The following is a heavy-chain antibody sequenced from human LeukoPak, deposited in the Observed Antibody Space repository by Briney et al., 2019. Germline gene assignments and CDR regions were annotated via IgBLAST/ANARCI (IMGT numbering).Heavy chain of an antibody. J-gene: IGHJ6*02. CDR2: IYYSGST. Sequence: SEALSLTCTVSGVSIRSYYWTWIRQSPGKGLEWIGYIYYSGSTNYNPSLKSRVTISVDTSKNQFSLRLSSVTAADTAVYYCARYYGAGSYTTYYYFGMDVWGQGTTVTVSS. V-gene: IGHV4-59*08. CDR1: GVSIRSYY. CDR3: ARYYGAGSYTTYYYFGMDV. D-gene: IGHD3-10*01.